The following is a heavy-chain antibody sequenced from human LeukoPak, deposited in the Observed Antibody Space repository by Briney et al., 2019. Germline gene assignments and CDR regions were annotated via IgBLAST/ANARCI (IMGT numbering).Heavy chain of an antibody. Sequence: SGPALVKPTQTLTLTCTFSGFSLSNNGMCVSWIRQPPGKALEWLARIDWDDYKYYSTSLKSRLTISKDTSKNQVVLTMTNMDPVDTATYYCARISLVRGVLTLDSWGQGTLVTVSS. V-gene: IGHV2-70*11. CDR3: ARISLVRGVLTLDS. J-gene: IGHJ4*02. D-gene: IGHD3-10*01. CDR1: GFSLSNNGMC. CDR2: IDWDDYK.